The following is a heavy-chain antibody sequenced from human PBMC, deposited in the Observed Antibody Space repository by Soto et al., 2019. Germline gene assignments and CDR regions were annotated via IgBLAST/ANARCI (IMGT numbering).Heavy chain of an antibody. D-gene: IGHD3-9*01. CDR2: IIPILGIA. V-gene: IGHV1-69*02. CDR1: GGTFSSYT. J-gene: IGHJ5*02. Sequence: SVKVSCKASGGTFSSYTISWVRQAPGQGLEWMGRIIPILGIANYAQKFQGRVTITADKSTSTAYMELSSLRSEDTAVYYCARSDPPGSYYDILTGYPQGLFDPWGQGTLVTVSS. CDR3: ARSDPPGSYYDILTGYPQGLFDP.